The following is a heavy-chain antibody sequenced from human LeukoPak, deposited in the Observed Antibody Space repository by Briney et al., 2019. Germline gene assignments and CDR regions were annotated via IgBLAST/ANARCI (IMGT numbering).Heavy chain of an antibody. V-gene: IGHV1-18*04. CDR2: ISAYNGNT. CDR3: ARDVKGIAAAGTGAFDI. J-gene: IGHJ3*02. CDR1: GYTFTSYG. D-gene: IGHD6-13*01. Sequence: ASVKVSCKASGYTFTSYGISWVRQAPGQGLEWMGWISAYNGNTNYAQKLQGRVTMTTDTSTSTAYMELRSLRSDDTAVYYCARDVKGIAAAGTGAFDIWGQGTMVAVSS.